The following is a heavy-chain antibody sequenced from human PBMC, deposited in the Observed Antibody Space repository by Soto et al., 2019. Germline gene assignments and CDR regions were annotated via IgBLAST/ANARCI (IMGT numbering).Heavy chain of an antibody. V-gene: IGHV4-39*01. CDR2: TYYSGST. J-gene: IGHJ6*02. CDR3: ASGNLSQGYDFWSGYYTPFYYYGMDV. CDR1: GGSISSSSYY. Sequence: SETLSLTCTVSGGSISSSSYYWGWIRQPPGKGLEWIGSTYYSGSTYYNPSLKSRVTISADTSKNQFSLKLSSVTAADTAVYYCASGNLSQGYDFWSGYYTPFYYYGMDVWGQGTTVTVSS. D-gene: IGHD3-3*01.